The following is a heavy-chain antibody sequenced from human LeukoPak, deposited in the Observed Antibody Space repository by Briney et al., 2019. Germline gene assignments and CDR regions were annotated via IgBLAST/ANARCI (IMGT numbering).Heavy chain of an antibody. CDR1: GFTLSSYS. Sequence: AGSLRLSCAASGFTLSSYSMNWVRQAPGKGLEWVSSISSSGSHIYYADSVKGRFTMSRDNAKNSLYLQMNSLRAEDTAVYYCARDYDKAFDIWGQGTMVTVSS. V-gene: IGHV3-21*01. D-gene: IGHD3-16*01. J-gene: IGHJ3*02. CDR2: ISSSGSHI. CDR3: ARDYDKAFDI.